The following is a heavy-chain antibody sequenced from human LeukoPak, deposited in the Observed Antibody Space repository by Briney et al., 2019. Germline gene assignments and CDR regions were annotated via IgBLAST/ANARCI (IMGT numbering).Heavy chain of an antibody. D-gene: IGHD3-16*01. J-gene: IGHJ4*02. CDR3: ASTRLGVY. Sequence: GGSLRLSCAASGFTFSAYWMTWVRQAPGKGLEWVANIKQDGSEKYYVDSVKGRFTISRDNAKNSLYLQMNSLGAEDTAVYYCASTRLGVYWGQGTLVTVSS. CDR1: GFTFSAYW. V-gene: IGHV3-7*01. CDR2: IKQDGSEK.